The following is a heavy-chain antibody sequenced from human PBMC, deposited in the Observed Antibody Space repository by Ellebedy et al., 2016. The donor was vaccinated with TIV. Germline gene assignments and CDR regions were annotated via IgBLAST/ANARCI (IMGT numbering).Heavy chain of an antibody. V-gene: IGHV1-69*04. Sequence: AASVKVSCKASGGTFSSYAISWMRQAPGQGLEWMGRIIPILGIANYAQKFQGRVTITADKSTSTAYMELSSLRSEDTAVYYCARYPPRCSSTSCHFDYWGQGTLVTVSS. J-gene: IGHJ4*02. CDR3: ARYPPRCSSTSCHFDY. D-gene: IGHD2-2*01. CDR1: GGTFSSYA. CDR2: IIPILGIA.